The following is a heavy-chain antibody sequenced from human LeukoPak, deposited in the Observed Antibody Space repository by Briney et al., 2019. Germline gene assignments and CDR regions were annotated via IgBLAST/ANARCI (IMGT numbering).Heavy chain of an antibody. CDR1: GGSISGYY. V-gene: IGHV4-59*01. CDR2: IYYSGST. J-gene: IGHJ5*02. Sequence: SETLSLTCTVSGGSISGYYGSWIRQPPGKGLEWIGHIYYSGSTNYNPSLKSRVTISEDTSKNQLSLKLSSVTAADTAVYYCARARLAGANWFDPWGQGTLVTVSS. D-gene: IGHD6-25*01. CDR3: ARARLAGANWFDP.